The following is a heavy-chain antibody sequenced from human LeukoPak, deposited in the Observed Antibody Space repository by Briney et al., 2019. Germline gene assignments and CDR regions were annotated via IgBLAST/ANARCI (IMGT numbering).Heavy chain of an antibody. CDR1: GGSISSGGYY. J-gene: IGHJ4*02. Sequence: TSETLSLTCAVSGGSISSGGYYWSWLRQPPGKGLEWIGYIYHSGSTYYDPSLKSRVTISVDRSKNQFSLKLSSVTAADTAVYYCARGEWGSGPFDYWGQGTLVTVSS. D-gene: IGHD3-16*01. V-gene: IGHV4-30-2*01. CDR2: IYHSGST. CDR3: ARGEWGSGPFDY.